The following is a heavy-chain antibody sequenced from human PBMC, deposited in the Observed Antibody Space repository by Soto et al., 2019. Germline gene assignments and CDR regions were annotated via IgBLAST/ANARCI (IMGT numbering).Heavy chain of an antibody. Sequence: GGSLRLSCAGSGITFSSYDMHWVRQATGKGLEWVSTIGTAGDTYYPGSVKGRFTISRENAKNSLYLQMNSLRAGDTAVYYCTRFGGPFDIWGQGTMVTVSS. D-gene: IGHD3-10*01. CDR2: IGTAGDT. CDR3: TRFGGPFDI. CDR1: GITFSSYD. J-gene: IGHJ3*02. V-gene: IGHV3-13*01.